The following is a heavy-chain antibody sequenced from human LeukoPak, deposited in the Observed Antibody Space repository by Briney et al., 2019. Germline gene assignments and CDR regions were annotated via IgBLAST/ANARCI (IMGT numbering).Heavy chain of an antibody. CDR2: ISSSSSYI. Sequence: PGGSLRLSCAASGFTFSSYSMNWVRQAPGKGLEWVSSISSSSSYIYYADSVKGRFTISRDNAKNSLYLQMDSLRAEDTAVYYCARGDSSSWYVGYYYYYMDVWGKGTTVTVSS. V-gene: IGHV3-21*01. D-gene: IGHD6-13*01. CDR1: GFTFSSYS. J-gene: IGHJ6*03. CDR3: ARGDSSSWYVGYYYYYMDV.